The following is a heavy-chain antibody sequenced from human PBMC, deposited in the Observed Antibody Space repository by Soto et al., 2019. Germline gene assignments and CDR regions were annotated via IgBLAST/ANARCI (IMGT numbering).Heavy chain of an antibody. CDR3: ARQGGSSWSHNWFDP. V-gene: IGHV5-51*01. D-gene: IGHD6-13*01. J-gene: IGHJ5*02. Sequence: LKISCKGSGYNFISYWIGWVRQKPGKGLEWMGTIYPGDSDTRYSPSFQGQVTISVDKSISTAYLQWSSLKASDTAMYYCARQGGSSWSHNWFDPWGQGTLVTVSS. CDR2: IYPGDSDT. CDR1: GYNFISYW.